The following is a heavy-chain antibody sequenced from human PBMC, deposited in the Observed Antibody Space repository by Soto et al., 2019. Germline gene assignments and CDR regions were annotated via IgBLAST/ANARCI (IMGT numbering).Heavy chain of an antibody. J-gene: IGHJ4*02. CDR3: ARARSRFVTDY. CDR2: INAGNGNT. CDR1: GYTFSSYA. V-gene: IGHV1-3*01. Sequence: ASVKVSWKASGYTFSSYAMHWVRQAPGQRLEWMGWINAGNGNTKYSQKLQGRVTVTRDTSASTAYVELSSLRSEDTAVYYCARARSRFVTDYWGQGTLVTVSS. D-gene: IGHD2-21*01.